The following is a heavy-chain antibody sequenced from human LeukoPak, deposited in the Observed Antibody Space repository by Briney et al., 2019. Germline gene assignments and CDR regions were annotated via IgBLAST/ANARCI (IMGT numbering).Heavy chain of an antibody. D-gene: IGHD2-2*01. CDR3: ARDSSPRYCSSTSCYSNYYYGMDV. CDR1: GGSISSYY. CDR2: IYYNGST. Sequence: SETLSLTCTVSGGSISSYYWSWIRQPPGKGLEWIGYIYYNGSTNYNPSLKSRVTISVDTSKNQSSLKLSSVTAADTAVYCCARDSSPRYCSSTSCYSNYYYGMDVWGQGTTATVSS. V-gene: IGHV4-59*01. J-gene: IGHJ6*02.